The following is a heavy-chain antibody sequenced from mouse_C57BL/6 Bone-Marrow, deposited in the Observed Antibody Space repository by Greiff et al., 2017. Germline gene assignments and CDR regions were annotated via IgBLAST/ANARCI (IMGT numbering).Heavy chain of an antibody. CDR1: GYTFTSYW. CDR3: ARSRYGPWYFDV. CDR2: IHPNSAST. Sequence: QVQLQQPGAELVKPGASVKLSCKASGYTFTSYWMHWVKQRPGQGLEWIGMIHPNSASTNYNEKFKSKATLTVDKSSSTAYMQLSSLTSEDSAVYYCARSRYGPWYFDVWGTGTTVTVSS. V-gene: IGHV1-64*01. J-gene: IGHJ1*03. D-gene: IGHD2-10*02.